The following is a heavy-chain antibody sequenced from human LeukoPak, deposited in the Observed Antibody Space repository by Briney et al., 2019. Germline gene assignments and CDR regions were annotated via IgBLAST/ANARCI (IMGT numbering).Heavy chain of an antibody. V-gene: IGHV3-7*04. CDR3: ARGPTRGNSFDY. Sequence: GGSLRLSCSASGFTFSNFWMSWVRQAPGKGLEWVANIRQDGSEKYYVDSVKGRFTISRDNAKNSLYLQMNSLRAEDTAVYYCARGPTRGNSFDYWGQGTLVTVSS. D-gene: IGHD4-23*01. CDR2: IRQDGSEK. CDR1: GFTFSNFW. J-gene: IGHJ4*02.